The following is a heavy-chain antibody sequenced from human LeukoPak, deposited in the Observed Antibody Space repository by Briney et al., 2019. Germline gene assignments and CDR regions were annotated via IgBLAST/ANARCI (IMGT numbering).Heavy chain of an antibody. V-gene: IGHV3-21*01. J-gene: IGHJ4*02. CDR2: ISSSSSYI. CDR1: GFTFSSYS. CDR3: ARVIRAAAGNVFDY. D-gene: IGHD6-13*01. Sequence: GGSLRLSCAASGFTFSSYSMNWVRQAPGKGLEWVSSISSSSSYIYYADSVKGRFTTSRDNAKNSLYLQMNSLRAEDTAVYYCARVIRAAAGNVFDYWGQGTLVTVSS.